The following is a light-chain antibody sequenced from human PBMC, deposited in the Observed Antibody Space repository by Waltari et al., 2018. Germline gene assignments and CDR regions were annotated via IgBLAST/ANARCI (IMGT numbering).Light chain of an antibody. CDR1: ELPRKY. CDR3: YSSDSTGLRV. Sequence: SYELTQPPSVSVSPGQTARITCSGHELPRKYAYWFQQKSGQAPRLVIYEDTKRPSGIPERFSGSSAGTVATLTIRGAQVDDEADYYCYSSDSTGLRVFGGGTTVVVL. V-gene: IGLV3-10*01. J-gene: IGLJ1*01. CDR2: EDT.